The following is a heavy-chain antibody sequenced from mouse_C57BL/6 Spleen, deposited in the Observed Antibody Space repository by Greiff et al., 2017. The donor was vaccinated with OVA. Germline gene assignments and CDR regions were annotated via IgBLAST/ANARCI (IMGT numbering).Heavy chain of an antibody. J-gene: IGHJ1*03. Sequence: EVKLVESGPVLVKPGASVKMSCKASGYTFTDHYMNWVKQSHGKSLEWIGVINPYNGGTSYNQKFKGKATLTVDKSSSTAYMELNSLTSEDSAVYYCARTTVVAKNWYFDVWGTGTTVTVSS. CDR1: GYTFTDHY. CDR3: ARTTVVAKNWYFDV. D-gene: IGHD1-1*01. V-gene: IGHV1-19*01. CDR2: INPYNGGT.